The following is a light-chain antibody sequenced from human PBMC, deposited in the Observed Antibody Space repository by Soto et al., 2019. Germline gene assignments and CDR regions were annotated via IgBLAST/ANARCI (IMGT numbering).Light chain of an antibody. CDR1: QNILTY. V-gene: IGKV1-39*01. Sequence: DIQMTQSPSSLSASVGDNVTMSCRASQNILTYLNWYQQNPGRAPKLLIFGASILQDGVPSRFSGIGSGTEFTLTITSLRPEDFATYFCHQTYRSPFTFGPGTKVDVK. CDR2: GAS. J-gene: IGKJ3*01. CDR3: HQTYRSPFT.